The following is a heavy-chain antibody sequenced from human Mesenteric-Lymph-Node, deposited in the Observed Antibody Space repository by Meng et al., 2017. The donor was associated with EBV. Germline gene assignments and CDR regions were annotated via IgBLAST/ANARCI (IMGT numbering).Heavy chain of an antibody. CDR1: GDSISSTSNA. J-gene: IGHJ5*02. D-gene: IGHD2-2*02. CDR2: FYYSGAT. Sequence: LAREEAGHGLVKLSETLSLTCTSSGDSISSTSNAWGWSSQPPGKGLEWIGSFYYSGATYYTQSLKRRITISEDTSKNQFSLKLTSVTVADTAVYYCERGGRFCSSTGCYNVRFDPWGQGTLVTVSS. CDR3: ERGGRFCSSTGCYNVRFDP. V-gene: IGHV4-39*07.